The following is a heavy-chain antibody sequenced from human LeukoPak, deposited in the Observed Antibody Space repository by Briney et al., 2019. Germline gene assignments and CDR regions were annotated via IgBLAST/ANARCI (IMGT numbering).Heavy chain of an antibody. CDR2: IKQDGSEK. V-gene: IGHV3-7*03. CDR3: ARVGNHDFWSGYLDY. J-gene: IGHJ4*02. Sequence: GGSLRLSCAASGFTFSSYWMSWVRQAPGKGLEWVVNIKQDGSEKYYVDSVKGRFTISRGNAKNSLYLQMNSLRAEDTAVYYCARVGNHDFWSGYLDYWGQGTLVTVSS. D-gene: IGHD3-3*01. CDR1: GFTFSSYW.